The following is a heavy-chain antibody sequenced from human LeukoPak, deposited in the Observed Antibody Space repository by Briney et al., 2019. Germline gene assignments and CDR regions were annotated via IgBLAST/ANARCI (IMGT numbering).Heavy chain of an antibody. CDR1: GFIFRTYA. CDR2: ISGSGGST. J-gene: IGHJ5*02. Sequence: GGSLRLSCGASGFIFRTYAMHWVRQAPGKGLEWVSAISGSGGSTYYADSVKGRFTISRDNSKNTLYLQMNSLRAEDTAVYYCRGWYVGVNWFDPWGQGTLVTVSS. D-gene: IGHD6-19*01. CDR3: RGWYVGVNWFDP. V-gene: IGHV3-23*01.